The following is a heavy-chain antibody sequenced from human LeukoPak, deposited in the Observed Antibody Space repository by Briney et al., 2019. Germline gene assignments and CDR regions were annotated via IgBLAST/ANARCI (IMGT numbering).Heavy chain of an antibody. CDR1: GGSFSGYY. D-gene: IGHD3-10*01. CDR2: INHSGST. Sequence: SETLSLTCAVYGGSFSGYYWSWIRQPPGKGLEWLGEINHSGSTNYNPSLKSRVTISVDTSKNQFSLKLSSAAAADTAVYYCARGGYYGSGSYRTNYYYGMDVWGKGTTVTVSS. CDR3: ARGGYYGSGSYRTNYYYGMDV. V-gene: IGHV4-34*01. J-gene: IGHJ6*04.